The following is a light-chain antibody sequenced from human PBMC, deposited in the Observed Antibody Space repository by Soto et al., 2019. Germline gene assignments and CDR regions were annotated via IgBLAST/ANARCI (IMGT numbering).Light chain of an antibody. V-gene: IGKV3-15*01. CDR2: GAS. CDR3: QQYNNLPRT. J-gene: IGKJ4*01. CDR1: QSVSNN. Sequence: EIVMTQSPATLSVSPGERATLSCRTSQSVSNNLAWYQQNPGQAPRLLIYGASTRATGVPARFSGSGSGTEFTLTISRLEPEDYAVYYCQQYNNLPRTFGGGTKVDIK.